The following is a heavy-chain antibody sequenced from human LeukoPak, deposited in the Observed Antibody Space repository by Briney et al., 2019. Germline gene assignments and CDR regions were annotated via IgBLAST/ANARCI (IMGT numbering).Heavy chain of an antibody. J-gene: IGHJ4*02. D-gene: IGHD5-18*01. CDR3: AKGDKPVIAMVKFDY. CDR2: ISGSGTNT. CDR1: GFTFSSYA. Sequence: GGSLRLSCAASGFTFSSYAMNWARQATGKGLKWVSGISGSGTNTYYADSVKGRFTISRDNSKNTLYMQMNSLRAEDTAVYYCAKGDKPVIAMVKFDYWGQGTLVTVSS. V-gene: IGHV3-23*01.